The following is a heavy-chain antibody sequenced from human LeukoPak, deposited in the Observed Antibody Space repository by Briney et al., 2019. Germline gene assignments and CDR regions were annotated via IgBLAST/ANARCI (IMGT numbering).Heavy chain of an antibody. Sequence: SGGSLRLSCSASGFTFSNYAMHWVRQAPGKGLEYVSAISSYGGSTNYADSVKGRFTISRDNSKNTLYLQKNSLRAEDTAVYYCARVYGDPSYYFDYWGQGTLVTVSS. D-gene: IGHD4-17*01. CDR1: GFTFSNYA. CDR2: ISSYGGST. CDR3: ARVYGDPSYYFDY. J-gene: IGHJ4*02. V-gene: IGHV3-64*04.